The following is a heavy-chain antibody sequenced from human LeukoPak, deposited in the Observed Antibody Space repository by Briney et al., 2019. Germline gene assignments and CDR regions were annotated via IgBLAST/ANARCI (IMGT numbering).Heavy chain of an antibody. J-gene: IGHJ5*02. Sequence: PSETLSLTCTVSGGSISSSSYYWGWIRQPPGKGLEWIGYIYYSGSTYYNPSLRSRVTISVDTSKNQFSLKLSSVTAADTAVYYCAREYQLPPRWFDPWGQGTLVTVSS. CDR1: GGSISSSSYY. D-gene: IGHD2-2*01. V-gene: IGHV4-30-4*08. CDR2: IYYSGST. CDR3: AREYQLPPRWFDP.